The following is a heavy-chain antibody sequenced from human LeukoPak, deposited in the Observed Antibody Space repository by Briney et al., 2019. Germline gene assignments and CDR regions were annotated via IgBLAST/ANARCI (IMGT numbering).Heavy chain of an antibody. CDR3: AREQVVGATIDY. Sequence: GGSLRLSCGTSGFIFNNFWLTWVRQAPGKGLEWVASIKQEGSEKYNVDSVRGRFTISTDYAKNSVFLQMNSLRAEDTAVYYCAREQVVGATIDYWGQGTLVTVSS. V-gene: IGHV3-7*01. CDR2: IKQEGSEK. CDR1: GFIFNNFW. J-gene: IGHJ4*02. D-gene: IGHD1-26*01.